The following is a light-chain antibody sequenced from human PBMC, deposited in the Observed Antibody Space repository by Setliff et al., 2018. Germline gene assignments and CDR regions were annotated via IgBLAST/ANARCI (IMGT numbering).Light chain of an antibody. J-gene: IGLJ1*01. CDR1: SSNIGSNA. Sequence: QSVLTQPPSASGTPGQRVTISCSGSSSNIGSNAVNWYQQFPGTAPKLLIYTNDQRPSGVPDRFSGSKSGTSASLAISGLQSEDEADYYCSSYEGSNNYVFGTGTKVTV. V-gene: IGLV1-44*01. CDR3: SSYEGSNNYV. CDR2: TND.